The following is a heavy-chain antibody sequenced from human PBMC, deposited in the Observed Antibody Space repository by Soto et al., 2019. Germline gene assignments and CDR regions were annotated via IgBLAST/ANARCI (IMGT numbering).Heavy chain of an antibody. J-gene: IGHJ3*02. Sequence: SETLSLTCTVSGGSISSGGHYWSWIRQHPGKGLEWIGYIYYSGSTYYNPSLKSRVTISVDTSKNQFSLKLSSVTAADTAVYYCATAYRDYDAFDIWGQGTMVTVSS. CDR3: ATAYRDYDAFDI. CDR2: IYYSGST. V-gene: IGHV4-31*03. D-gene: IGHD4-17*01. CDR1: GGSISSGGHY.